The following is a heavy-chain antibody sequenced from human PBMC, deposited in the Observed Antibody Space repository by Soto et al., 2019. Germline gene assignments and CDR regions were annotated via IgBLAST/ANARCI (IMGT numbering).Heavy chain of an antibody. CDR3: ASPRPLNYYYVWGSYRSGFDY. Sequence: QVQLVQSGAEVRKPGSSVKVSCKASGGTFSSYAISWVRQAPGQGLEWMGGIIPIFGTANYAQKFQGRVTITADESTSTGYMELSNLRSEETAVYYCASPRPLNYYYVWGSYRSGFDYWGQGTLVTVSS. V-gene: IGHV1-69*01. CDR1: GGTFSSYA. CDR2: IIPIFGTA. J-gene: IGHJ4*02. D-gene: IGHD3-16*02.